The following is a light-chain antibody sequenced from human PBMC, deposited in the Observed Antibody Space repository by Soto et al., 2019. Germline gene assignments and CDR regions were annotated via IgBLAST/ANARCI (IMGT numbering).Light chain of an antibody. V-gene: IGLV2-14*01. CDR3: SSSTRSDTVI. CDR1: NSDVGIYNY. CDR2: EVS. J-gene: IGLJ2*01. Sequence: QSALTQPASVSGSPGQSITISCTGTNSDVGIYNYVSWYQQHPGKAPKLMIYEVSNRPSGISTRFSGSKSGNTASLTISGLQAEDEADYYCSSSTRSDTVIFGGGTKLTVL.